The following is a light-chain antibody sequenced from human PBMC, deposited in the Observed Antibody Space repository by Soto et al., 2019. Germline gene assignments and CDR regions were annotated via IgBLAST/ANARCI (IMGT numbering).Light chain of an antibody. CDR2: DDS. V-gene: IGLV3-21*02. CDR1: NIGSQS. CDR3: QVCHSSNDHCV. J-gene: IGLJ1*01. Sequence: SYELTQPPSVSVAPGQTARITCGGDNIGSQSVHWYQQRPNQAPVLVVYDDSDRPSGIPERFSGSNSGNTATLTISRVEAGDEADLYCQVCHSSNDHCVFGSGTKVTVL.